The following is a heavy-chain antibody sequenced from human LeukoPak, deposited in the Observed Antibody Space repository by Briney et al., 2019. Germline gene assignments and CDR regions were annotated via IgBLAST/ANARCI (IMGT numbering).Heavy chain of an antibody. D-gene: IGHD3-16*02. CDR1: GSTFTSYY. V-gene: IGHV1-46*01. Sequence: ASVKVSCKASGSTFTSYYMHWVRQAPGQGLEWMGLINPSGSSTLYAQKFQGRVTMTRDMSTTTDYMELSSLRSEDTAVYYCARDNSVGDIARWFDPWGQGTLVTVSS. J-gene: IGHJ5*02. CDR3: ARDNSVGDIARWFDP. CDR2: INPSGSST.